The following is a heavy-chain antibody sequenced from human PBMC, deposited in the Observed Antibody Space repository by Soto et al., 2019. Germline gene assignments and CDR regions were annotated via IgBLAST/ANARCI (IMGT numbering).Heavy chain of an antibody. J-gene: IGHJ4*02. CDR2: INPNSGGT. CDR3: ARAPITIFGVETEGGFDY. CDR1: GYTFTGYY. Sequence: ASVKVSCKASGYTFTGYYMHWVRQAPGQGLDGMGWINPNSGGTNYAQKFQGWVTMTRDTSTSTAYMELSRLRSDDTAVYYCARAPITIFGVETEGGFDYWGQGTLVTVSS. V-gene: IGHV1-2*04. D-gene: IGHD3-3*01.